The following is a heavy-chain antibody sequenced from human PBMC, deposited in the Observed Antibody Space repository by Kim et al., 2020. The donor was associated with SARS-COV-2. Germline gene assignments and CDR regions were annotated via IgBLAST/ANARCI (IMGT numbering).Heavy chain of an antibody. CDR1: GYTFTSYG. CDR3: ARDRGIAVAGTESGY. Sequence: ASVKVSCKASGYTFTSYGISWVRQAPGQGLEWMGWISAYNGNTNYAQKLQGRVTMTTDTSTSTAYMELRSLRSDDTAVYYCARDRGIAVAGTESGYWGQGTLVTVSS. CDR2: ISAYNGNT. V-gene: IGHV1-18*04. D-gene: IGHD6-19*01. J-gene: IGHJ4*02.